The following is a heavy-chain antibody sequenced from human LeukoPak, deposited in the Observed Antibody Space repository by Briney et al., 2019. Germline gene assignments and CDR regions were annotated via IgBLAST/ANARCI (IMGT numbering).Heavy chain of an antibody. J-gene: IGHJ2*01. V-gene: IGHV4-59*08. CDR3: SKYAPTVHTVYLLL. CDR2: IYYSGST. D-gene: IGHD4-17*01. Sequence: SETLRLSCTVSGVSISCFCWSWIRQPPGKGLEWIGYIYYSGSTNYNPSLKSRVTISVDTSKNQFSLKLSSVTAADTAVDYCSKYAPTVHTVYLLLWARGTLVTVSS. CDR1: GVSISCFC.